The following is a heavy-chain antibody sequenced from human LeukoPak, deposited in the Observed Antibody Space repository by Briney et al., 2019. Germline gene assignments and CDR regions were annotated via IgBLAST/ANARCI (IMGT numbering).Heavy chain of an antibody. V-gene: IGHV1-46*01. CDR2: INPSGGST. Sequence: ASVKVSCKASGYTFTSYYMHWVRQAPGQGLAWMGIINPSGGSTSYAQKFQGRVTMTRDTSTSTVYMELSSLRSEDTAVYYCARANGWQLYDYWGQGTLVTVSS. CDR1: GYTFTSYY. CDR3: ARANGWQLYDY. D-gene: IGHD5-18*01. J-gene: IGHJ4*02.